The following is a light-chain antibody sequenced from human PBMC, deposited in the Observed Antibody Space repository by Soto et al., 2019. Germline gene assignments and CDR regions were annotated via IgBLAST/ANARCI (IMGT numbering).Light chain of an antibody. CDR3: QQYGFSPIS. J-gene: IGKJ5*01. V-gene: IGKV1-39*01. CDR1: QSVINY. Sequence: LQMTQSPSSLSASVGDRVTITCRASQSVINYLHWYQQKPGKAPNLLIYDISTLQGGVPSRFSGSGSGPEYTLTITRLEPEDFAVYSCQQYGFSPISFGQGTRLEI. CDR2: DIS.